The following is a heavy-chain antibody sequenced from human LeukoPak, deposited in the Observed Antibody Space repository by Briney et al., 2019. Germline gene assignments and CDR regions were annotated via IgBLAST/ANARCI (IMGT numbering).Heavy chain of an antibody. CDR2: IYYSGST. CDR1: GGSISSGGYY. V-gene: IGHV4-61*08. D-gene: IGHD5-18*01. CDR3: ARLGTVDTAMVYYFDY. J-gene: IGHJ4*02. Sequence: SQTLSLTCTVSGGSISSGGYYWSWIRQPPGKGLEWIGYIYYSGSTNYNPSLKSRVTISVDTSKNQFSLKLSSVTAADAAVYYCARLGTVDTAMVYYFDYWGQGTLVTVSS.